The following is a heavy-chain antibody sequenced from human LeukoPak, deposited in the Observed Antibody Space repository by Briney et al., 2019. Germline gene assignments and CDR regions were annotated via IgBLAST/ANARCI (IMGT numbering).Heavy chain of an antibody. D-gene: IGHD2/OR15-2a*01. CDR3: ARDVSHRDAFDI. Sequence: ASVKVSCKASGYTFTSYGISWVRQAPGQGLEWMGWISAYNGNANYAQKLQGRVTMTTDTSTSTAYMELRSLRSDDTAVYYCARDVSHRDAFDIWGQGTMVTVSS. J-gene: IGHJ3*02. CDR1: GYTFTSYG. CDR2: ISAYNGNA. V-gene: IGHV1-18*01.